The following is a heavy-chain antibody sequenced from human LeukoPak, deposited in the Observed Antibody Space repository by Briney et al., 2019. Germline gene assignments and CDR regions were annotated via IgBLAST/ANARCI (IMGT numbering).Heavy chain of an antibody. CDR3: ARPLAPVMLNAFDI. V-gene: IGHV1-46*01. J-gene: IGHJ3*02. D-gene: IGHD3-16*01. Sequence: ASVTVSCTASGYTFTSYYMHWVRQAPGQGFEWMGIINPSGGSTSYAQKFQGRVTVTRDTSTSTVYMDLRSLRSEDTAVYYCARPLAPVMLNAFDIWGQGTMITVSS. CDR1: GYTFTSYY. CDR2: INPSGGST.